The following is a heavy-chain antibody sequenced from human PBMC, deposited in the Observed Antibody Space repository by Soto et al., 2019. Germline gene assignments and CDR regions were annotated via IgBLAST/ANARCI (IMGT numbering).Heavy chain of an antibody. D-gene: IGHD3-10*01. V-gene: IGHV4-59*08. CDR1: GGSISSYY. J-gene: IGHJ6*02. CDR2: VHHSWGS. Sequence: QVQLQESGPGLVKPSETLSLSCTVSGGSISSYYWSWIRQPPGKGMEWIGYVHHSWGSTYNPSLQSRVAISVDTAKSQFSLKLTSVTATDTAVYYCAGQGFGALHGLVDVWGQGTTVTVSS. CDR3: AGQGFGALHGLVDV.